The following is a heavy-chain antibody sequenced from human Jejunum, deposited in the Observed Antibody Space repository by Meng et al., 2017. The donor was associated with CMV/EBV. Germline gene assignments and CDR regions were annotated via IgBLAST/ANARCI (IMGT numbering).Heavy chain of an antibody. Sequence: QVQLVQSGAEVKKPXSSVKVSCKASGGILSSYTISWVRQAPGQGLEWMGRIIPILGIANYAQKFKGRVTITADKSTSTAYMELSSLRSEDTAVYYCASSIFGVVIISPLGYRGQGTLVTVSS. CDR3: ASSIFGVVIISPLGY. CDR2: IIPILGIA. V-gene: IGHV1-69*02. CDR1: GGILSSYT. D-gene: IGHD3-3*01. J-gene: IGHJ4*02.